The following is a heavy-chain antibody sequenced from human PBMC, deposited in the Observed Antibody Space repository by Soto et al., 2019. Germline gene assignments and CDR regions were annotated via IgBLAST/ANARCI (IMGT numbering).Heavy chain of an antibody. CDR3: ARDQSMAKFDY. V-gene: IGHV1-18*01. CDR1: GYTFTSYG. CDR2: INAYNGNT. Sequence: QVHLVQSGAEVKKPGASVKVSCKASGYTFTSYGISWVRQAPGQGLEWMGWINAYNGNTKYAQRLQGRVTMTTDTSTSTAYMELRSLRYDDTAVYYCARDQSMAKFDYWGQGTLVTVSS. J-gene: IGHJ4*02.